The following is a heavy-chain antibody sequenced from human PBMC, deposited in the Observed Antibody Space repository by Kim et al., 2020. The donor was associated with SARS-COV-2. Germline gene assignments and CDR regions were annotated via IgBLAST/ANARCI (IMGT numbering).Heavy chain of an antibody. CDR3: AKEATATIFGVVIMLRAFDI. Sequence: GESLRLSCAASGFTFSSYAMSWVRQAPGKGLEWVSAISGSGGSTYYADSVKGRFTISRDNSKNTPYLQMNSLRAEDTAVYYCAKEATATIFGVVIMLRAFDIWGQGTMVTVSS. J-gene: IGHJ3*02. D-gene: IGHD3-3*01. CDR2: ISGSGGST. CDR1: GFTFSSYA. V-gene: IGHV3-23*01.